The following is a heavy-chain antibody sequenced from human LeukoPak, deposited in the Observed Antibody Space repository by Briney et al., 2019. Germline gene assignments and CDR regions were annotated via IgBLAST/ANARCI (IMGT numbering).Heavy chain of an antibody. D-gene: IGHD5-24*01. CDR2: IYTSGST. CDR3: AREMATTYNWFDP. V-gene: IGHV4-61*02. Sequence: PSETLSLTCTVSGGSISSGSYYWSWIRQPAGKGLEWIGRIYTSGSTNYNPSLKSRVTISVDTSKNQFSLKLSSVTAADTAVYYCAREMATTYNWFDPWGQGTLVTVSS. J-gene: IGHJ5*02. CDR1: GGSISSGSYY.